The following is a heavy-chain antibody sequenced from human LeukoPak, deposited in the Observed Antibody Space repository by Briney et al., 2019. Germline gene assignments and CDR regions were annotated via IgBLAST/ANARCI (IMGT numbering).Heavy chain of an antibody. D-gene: IGHD2-8*01. Sequence: GASVKVSCKASGGTFSSYAISWVRQAPGQGLEWMGGIIPIFGTANYAQKFQGRVTITADESTSTAYMELSSLRSEDTAVYYCARGPIVGLMVYAYFDYWGQGTLVTVSS. V-gene: IGHV1-69*13. J-gene: IGHJ4*02. CDR3: ARGPIVGLMVYAYFDY. CDR2: IIPIFGTA. CDR1: GGTFSSYA.